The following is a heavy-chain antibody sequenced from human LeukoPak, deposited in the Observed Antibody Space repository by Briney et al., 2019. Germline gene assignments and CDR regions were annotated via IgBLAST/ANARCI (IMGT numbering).Heavy chain of an antibody. Sequence: AGGSLRLSCAASGFAFSNYVMTWVRQAPGKGLGWVSGISSSGGSTYYADSVKGRFTISRDNSKNTLYLQMNSLRAEDTAVYYCAKLSVVWRSSTSDDAFDIWGQGTMVTVSS. CDR2: ISSSGGST. J-gene: IGHJ3*02. CDR1: GFAFSNYV. D-gene: IGHD2-2*01. V-gene: IGHV3-23*01. CDR3: AKLSVVWRSSTSDDAFDI.